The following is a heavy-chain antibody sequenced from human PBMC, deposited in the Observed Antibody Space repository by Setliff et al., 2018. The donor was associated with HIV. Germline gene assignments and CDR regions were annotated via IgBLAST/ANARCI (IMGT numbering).Heavy chain of an antibody. CDR2: ILPLLNSP. CDR3: ARVIVDFDSSGFYYFDS. Sequence: SVKVSCKASGGDFRNYAISWVRQAPGQGLEWVGGILPLLNSPNFAQRFEGRVTLAADETTRTVYMDFTSLRPDDTAVYYCARVIVDFDSSGFYYFDSWGQGTLVTVSS. D-gene: IGHD3-22*01. CDR1: GGDFRNYA. V-gene: IGHV1-69*13. J-gene: IGHJ4*02.